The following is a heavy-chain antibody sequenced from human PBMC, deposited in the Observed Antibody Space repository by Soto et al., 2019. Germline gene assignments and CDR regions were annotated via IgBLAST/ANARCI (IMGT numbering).Heavy chain of an antibody. V-gene: IGHV5-51*01. J-gene: IGHJ4*02. D-gene: IGHD3-22*01. CDR1: GYSFTSYW. CDR3: ATGYYYDSSGYLRQFDY. CDR2: IYPGDSDT. Sequence: PGESLKISCKGSGYSFTSYWIGWVRQMPGKGLEWMGIIYPGDSDTRYSPSFQGQVTISADKSISTAYLQWSSLKASGTAMYYCATGYYYDSSGYLRQFDYWGQGTLVTVS.